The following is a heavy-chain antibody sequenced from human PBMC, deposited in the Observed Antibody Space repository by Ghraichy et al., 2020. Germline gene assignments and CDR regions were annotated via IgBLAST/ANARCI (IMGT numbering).Heavy chain of an antibody. J-gene: IGHJ4*02. CDR3: ARGCYGVCPMTGFDF. Sequence: ASVKVSCKASGYTFTSYDISWVRQAPGQGLEWVGWVSTHSANRESAQKFQGRVSMTADTPTTTAYMELTSLRTDDTAVYFCARGCYGVCPMTGFDFWGQGTLVTVSS. V-gene: IGHV1-18*01. D-gene: IGHD5/OR15-5a*01. CDR1: GYTFTSYD. CDR2: VSTHSANR.